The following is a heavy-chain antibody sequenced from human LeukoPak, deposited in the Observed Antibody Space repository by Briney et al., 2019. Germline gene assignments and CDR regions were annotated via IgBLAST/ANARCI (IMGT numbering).Heavy chain of an antibody. V-gene: IGHV4-34*01. D-gene: IGHD3-10*01. Sequence: PSETLSLTCAVYGGSFSGYYWSWIRQPPGKGLEWIGKINQGGSTNYNPSLKSRVTISVDTSKNQFSLKLSSVTAADTAVYYCARGGTYGSGSYYQYYYYYYMDVWGKGTTVTISS. J-gene: IGHJ6*03. CDR3: ARGGTYGSGSYYQYYYYYYMDV. CDR1: GGSFSGYY. CDR2: INQGGST.